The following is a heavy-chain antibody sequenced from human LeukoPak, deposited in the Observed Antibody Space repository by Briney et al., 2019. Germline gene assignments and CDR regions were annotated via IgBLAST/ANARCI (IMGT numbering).Heavy chain of an antibody. Sequence: GGSLRLSCAASGFTFSSYSMNWVRQAPGKGLEWVSYISSSSSTIYYADYVKGRFTISRDNAKNSLYLQMNSLRAEDTAVYYCARDLYGGNSTPDYWGQGTLVTVSS. D-gene: IGHD4-23*01. CDR2: ISSSSSTI. V-gene: IGHV3-48*01. CDR1: GFTFSSYS. CDR3: ARDLYGGNSTPDY. J-gene: IGHJ4*02.